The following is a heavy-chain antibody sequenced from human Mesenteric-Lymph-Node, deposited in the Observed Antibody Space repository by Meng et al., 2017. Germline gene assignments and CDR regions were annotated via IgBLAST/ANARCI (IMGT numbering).Heavy chain of an antibody. CDR2: ISSSGGTA. CDR1: GFSFNTYA. D-gene: IGHD1-26*01. V-gene: IGHV3-23*01. J-gene: IGHJ4*02. Sequence: LSLTCAASGFSFNTYAMSWVRQAPGKGLEWVSAISSSGGTAYYADSVRGRFTISRDNLKNTLYVEMNSLRAEDTAVYYCASGSSIYYYYFDYWGQGALVTVSS. CDR3: ASGSSIYYYYFDY.